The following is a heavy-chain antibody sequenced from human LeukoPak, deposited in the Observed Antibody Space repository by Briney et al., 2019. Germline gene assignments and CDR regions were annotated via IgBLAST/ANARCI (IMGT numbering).Heavy chain of an antibody. J-gene: IGHJ6*02. CDR3: ARAGALVVVPAATSNYYYYGMDV. D-gene: IGHD2-2*01. CDR2: IYTSGST. V-gene: IGHV4-4*07. CDR1: GGSISSYY. Sequence: SEPLTLTCTVSGGSISSYYWSWIRQPAGKGLEWIGRIYTSGSTNYNPSLKSRVTMSVDTSKNQFSLKLSSVTAADTAVYYCARAGALVVVPAATSNYYYYGMDVWGQGTTVTVSS.